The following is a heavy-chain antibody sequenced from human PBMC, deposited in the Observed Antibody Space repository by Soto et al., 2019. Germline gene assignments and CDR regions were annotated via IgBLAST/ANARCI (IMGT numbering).Heavy chain of an antibody. CDR1: GYTFTNYY. Sequence: GASVKVSCKASGYTFTNYYVHWVRQVPGQGLEWMGIINPSGGSTIFAQKFQGRVIMTRDTSTSTVYMELSSLRSEDTAVYYCARTFGVVNYSTAYYYYAMDVWGQGTTVTVSS. J-gene: IGHJ6*02. CDR3: ARTFGVVNYSTAYYYYAMDV. CDR2: INPSGGST. D-gene: IGHD3-3*01. V-gene: IGHV1-46*01.